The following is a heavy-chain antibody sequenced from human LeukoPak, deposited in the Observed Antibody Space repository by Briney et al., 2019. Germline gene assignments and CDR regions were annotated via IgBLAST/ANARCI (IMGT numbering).Heavy chain of an antibody. J-gene: IGHJ4*02. CDR2: ISRSATTI. CDR3: ARVGALSSSWLLY. V-gene: IGHV3-48*03. D-gene: IGHD6-13*01. CDR1: GFTFSSYE. Sequence: GGSLRLSCAASGFTFSSYEMNWVRQAPGKGLEWVSSISRSATTIYYADSVKGRFTISRDNAKNSLYLQMNTLRAEDTAVYFCARVGALSSSWLLYWGQGTLVTVSS.